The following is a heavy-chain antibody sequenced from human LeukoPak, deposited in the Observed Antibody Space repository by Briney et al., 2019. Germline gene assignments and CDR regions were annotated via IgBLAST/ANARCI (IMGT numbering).Heavy chain of an antibody. V-gene: IGHV4-34*01. Sequence: SETLSLTCAVYGGSFSGYYWTWIRQSPEKGLEWIAEINHSGSTYCTPSLKSRVSISIDTSKNQFSLKLTSVTAADTAVYYCARGLGTAIVSWVAANNWLDPWGQGTLVTVSS. CDR1: GGSFSGYY. D-gene: IGHD5-18*01. CDR2: INHSGST. J-gene: IGHJ5*02. CDR3: ARGLGTAIVSWVAANNWLDP.